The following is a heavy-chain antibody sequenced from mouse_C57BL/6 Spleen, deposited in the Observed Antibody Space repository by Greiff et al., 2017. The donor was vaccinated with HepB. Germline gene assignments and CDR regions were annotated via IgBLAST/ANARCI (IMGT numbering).Heavy chain of an antibody. CDR3: TTDYYGSSYGWFAY. Sequence: VQLKESGAELVRPGASVKLSCTASGFNIKDDYMHWVKQRPEQGLEWIGWIDPENGDTEYASKFQGKATITADPSSNTAYLQLSSLTSEDTAVYYCTTDYYGSSYGWFAYWGQGTLVTVSA. J-gene: IGHJ3*01. V-gene: IGHV14-4*01. D-gene: IGHD1-1*01. CDR1: GFNIKDDY. CDR2: IDPENGDT.